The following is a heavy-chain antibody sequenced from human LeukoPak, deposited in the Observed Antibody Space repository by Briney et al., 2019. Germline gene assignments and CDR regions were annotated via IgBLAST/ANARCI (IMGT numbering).Heavy chain of an antibody. J-gene: IGHJ5*02. D-gene: IGHD1-26*01. Sequence: PSETLSLTCTVSGGSISSSSYYWGWIRQPPGKGLEWIGSIYYSGSTYYNPSLKSRVTISVDTSKNQFSLKLSSVTAADTAVYYCARAVGATNWFDPWGQGTLVTVSS. V-gene: IGHV4-39*01. CDR2: IYYSGST. CDR1: GGSISSSSYY. CDR3: ARAVGATNWFDP.